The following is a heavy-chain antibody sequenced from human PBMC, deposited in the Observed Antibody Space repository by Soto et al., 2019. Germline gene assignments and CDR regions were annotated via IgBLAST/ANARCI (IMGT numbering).Heavy chain of an antibody. CDR3: ARDGSLGTVRAFDI. D-gene: IGHD1-26*01. CDR1: GGSISSGGYY. Sequence: QVQLQESGPGLVKPSQTLSLTCTVSGGSISSGGYYWSWIRQHPGKGLEWIGYIYYSGSTYYNPSLESRVTISVDTSKNQFSLKLSSVTAADTAVYYCARDGSLGTVRAFDIWGQGTMVTVSS. J-gene: IGHJ3*02. V-gene: IGHV4-31*03. CDR2: IYYSGST.